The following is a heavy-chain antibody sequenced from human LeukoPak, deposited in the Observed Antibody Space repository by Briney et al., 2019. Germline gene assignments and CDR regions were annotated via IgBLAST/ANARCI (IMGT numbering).Heavy chain of an antibody. D-gene: IGHD3-22*01. J-gene: IGHJ4*02. V-gene: IGHV1-69*05. CDR2: IIPIFGTA. CDR3: ARGDYYDSSALGYFDY. Sequence: GASVKVSCKASGGTFSSYAISWVRQAPGQGLEWMGGIIPIFGTANYAQKFQGRVTITTDESTGTAYMELSSLRSEDTAVYYCARGDYYDSSALGYFDYWGQGTLVTVSS. CDR1: GGTFSSYA.